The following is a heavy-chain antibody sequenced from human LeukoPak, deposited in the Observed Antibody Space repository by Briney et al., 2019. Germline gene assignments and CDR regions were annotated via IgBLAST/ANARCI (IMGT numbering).Heavy chain of an antibody. CDR2: ISGSGGST. D-gene: IGHD2-21*02. J-gene: IGHJ4*02. CDR1: GFTFSGYA. CDR3: VREDTPATANY. V-gene: IGHV3-23*01. Sequence: GGSLRLSCAASGFTFSGYAMSWVRQAPGKGLEWVSAISGSGGSTYYADSVKGRFTISRDTSKNTLYLQMDSLRAEDTAVYYCVREDTPATANYWGQGTLVTISS.